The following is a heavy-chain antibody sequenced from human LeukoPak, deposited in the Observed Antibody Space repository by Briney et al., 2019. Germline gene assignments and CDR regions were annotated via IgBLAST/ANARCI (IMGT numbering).Heavy chain of an antibody. CDR1: GGSISSSSYY. D-gene: IGHD3-16*01. J-gene: IGHJ4*02. CDR3: ARHYVLDYFDY. Sequence: SETLSLTCTVSGGSISSSSYYWGWIRQPPGKGLEWIGSIYYSGSAYYNPSLKSRVTISVDTSKNQFSLKLSSVTAADTAVYYCARHYVLDYFDYWGQGTLVTVSS. V-gene: IGHV4-39*01. CDR2: IYYSGSA.